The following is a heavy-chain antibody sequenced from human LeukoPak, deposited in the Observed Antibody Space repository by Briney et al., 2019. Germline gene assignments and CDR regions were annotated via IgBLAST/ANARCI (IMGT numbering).Heavy chain of an antibody. CDR3: ARGVREYYYDSSGYHDY. V-gene: IGHV4-34*01. CDR2: INHSGST. D-gene: IGHD3-22*01. CDR1: GGSISGYY. J-gene: IGHJ4*02. Sequence: SETLSLTCTVSGGSISGYYWSWIRQPPGKGLEWIGEINHSGSTNYNPSLKSRVTISVDTSKNQFSLKLSSVTAADTAVYYCARGVREYYYDSSGYHDYWGQGTLVTVSS.